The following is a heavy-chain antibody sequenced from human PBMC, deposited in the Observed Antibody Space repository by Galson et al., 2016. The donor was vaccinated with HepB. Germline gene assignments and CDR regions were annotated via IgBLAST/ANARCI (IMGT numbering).Heavy chain of an antibody. Sequence: SLRLSCAASGFTFSSYAMSWVRQPPGEGLEWVSSISSSGAHISYADSVKGRFTISRDNSKNTVSLLMSSLRADDTAIYYCAKVGFSDLDFWGQGTLVTVSS. J-gene: IGHJ4*02. CDR3: AKVGFSDLDF. CDR1: GFTFSSYA. V-gene: IGHV3-23*01. D-gene: IGHD1-26*01. CDR2: ISSSGAHI.